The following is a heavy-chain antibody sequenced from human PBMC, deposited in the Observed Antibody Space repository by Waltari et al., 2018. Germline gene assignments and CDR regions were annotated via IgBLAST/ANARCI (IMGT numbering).Heavy chain of an antibody. CDR1: GYTFTSYD. D-gene: IGHD2-15*01. CDR2: MNPNRGNP. V-gene: IGHV1-8*02. J-gene: IGHJ4*02. CDR3: ARSRYCSGGSCYGY. Sequence: QVQLVQSGAEVKKPGASVKVSCKASGYTFTSYDINWVRQATGQGLEWMGWMNPNRGNPGYAQKFQGRVTMTRNTSISTAYMELSSLRSEDTAVYYCARSRYCSGGSCYGYWGQGTLVTVSS.